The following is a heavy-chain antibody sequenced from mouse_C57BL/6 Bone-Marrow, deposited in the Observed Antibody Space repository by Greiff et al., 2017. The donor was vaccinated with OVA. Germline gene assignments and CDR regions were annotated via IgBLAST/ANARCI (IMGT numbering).Heavy chain of an antibody. CDR2: IDPETGGT. D-gene: IGHD3-3*01. Sequence: QVQLQQSGAELVRPGASVTLSCKASGYTFTDYEMHWVKQTPVHGLEWIGAIDPETGGTAYNQKFKGKAILTADKSSSTAYMELRSLTSEDSAVYYCTRGRDNWYFDVWGTGTTVTVSS. J-gene: IGHJ1*03. V-gene: IGHV1-15*01. CDR1: GYTFTDYE. CDR3: TRGRDNWYFDV.